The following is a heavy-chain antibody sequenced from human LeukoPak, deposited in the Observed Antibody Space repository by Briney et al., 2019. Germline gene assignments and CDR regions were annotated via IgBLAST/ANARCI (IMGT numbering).Heavy chain of an antibody. J-gene: IGHJ6*04. V-gene: IGHV3-23*01. D-gene: IGHD3-10*02. CDR1: GFTFSSYG. Sequence: PGGSLRLSCAASGFTFSSYGMSWVRQAPGKGPEWVSAISGSGGSTYYADSVKGRFTISRDNAKNSLYLQMNSLRAEDTAVYYCAELGITMIGGVWGKGTTVTISS. CDR2: ISGSGGST. CDR3: AELGITMIGGV.